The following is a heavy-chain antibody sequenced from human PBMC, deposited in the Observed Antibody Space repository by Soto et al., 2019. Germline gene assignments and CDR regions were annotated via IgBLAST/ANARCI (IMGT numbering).Heavy chain of an antibody. J-gene: IGHJ4*02. D-gene: IGHD6-13*01. V-gene: IGHV3-21*01. CDR1: GFTFSSYS. Sequence: GGSLRLSCAASGFTFSSYSMNWVRQAPGKGLEWVSCINSRSSYIYYADSVKGRLTISRDNAKNSLYLQRNSLRAEDTAVYYCARGTYSSPSRGFFDSWGQGILVTVSS. CDR2: INSRSSYI. CDR3: ARGTYSSPSRGFFDS.